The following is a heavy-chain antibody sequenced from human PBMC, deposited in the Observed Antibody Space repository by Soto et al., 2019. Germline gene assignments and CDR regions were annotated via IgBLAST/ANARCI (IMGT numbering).Heavy chain of an antibody. CDR2: IYSGGST. CDR1: GFTVSSNY. J-gene: IGHJ4*02. CDR3: ARDSSGYYLDY. V-gene: IGHV3-53*01. D-gene: IGHD3-22*01. Sequence: ESGGGLIQPGGSLRLSCAASGFTVSSNYMSWVRQAPGKGLEWVSVIYSGGSTYYADSVKGRFTISRDNSKNTLYLQMNSLRAEDTAVYYCARDSSGYYLDYWGQGTLVTVSS.